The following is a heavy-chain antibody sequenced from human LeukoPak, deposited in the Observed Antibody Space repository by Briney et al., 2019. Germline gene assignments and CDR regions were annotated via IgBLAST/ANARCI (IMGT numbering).Heavy chain of an antibody. Sequence: SETLSLTCSVSGGSISSYYWSWIRQPPGKGLEWIGYIYYSGSTNYNPSLKSRVTISVDTSKNQFSLKLSSVTAADTAVYYCARAPRELRFLERGYYMDVWGKGTTVTVSS. CDR1: GGSISSYY. D-gene: IGHD3-3*01. V-gene: IGHV4-59*01. CDR2: IYYSGST. CDR3: ARAPRELRFLERGYYMDV. J-gene: IGHJ6*03.